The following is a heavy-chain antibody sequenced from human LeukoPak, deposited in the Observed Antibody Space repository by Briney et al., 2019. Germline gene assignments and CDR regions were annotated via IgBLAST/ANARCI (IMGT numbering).Heavy chain of an antibody. CDR1: GFTFSSYW. V-gene: IGHV3-7*01. CDR3: AKTGALLWTDY. CDR2: IKQDGSEK. J-gene: IGHJ4*02. Sequence: GGSLRLSCAASGFTFSSYWMSWVRQAPGKGLEWVANIKQDGSEKYYVDSVKGRFTISRDNAKNTLYLQMNSLKTEDTAVYYCAKTGALLWTDYWGQGTLVSVSS. D-gene: IGHD1-26*01.